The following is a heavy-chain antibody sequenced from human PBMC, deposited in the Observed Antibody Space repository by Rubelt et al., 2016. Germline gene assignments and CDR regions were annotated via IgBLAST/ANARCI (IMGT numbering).Heavy chain of an antibody. CDR3: ARGLRRGGSCFIDY. CDR2: IYYSGST. D-gene: IGHD2-15*01. CDR1: GGSISSGGYY. J-gene: IGHJ4*02. Sequence: QVQLQESGPGLVKPSQTLSLTCTVSGGSISSGGYYWSWIRQHPGKGLEWIGYIYYSGSTNYNPSLKSRVTISVDTSKNQFSLKLSSVTAADTAVYYCARGLRRGGSCFIDYWGQGTLVTVSS. V-gene: IGHV4-31*03.